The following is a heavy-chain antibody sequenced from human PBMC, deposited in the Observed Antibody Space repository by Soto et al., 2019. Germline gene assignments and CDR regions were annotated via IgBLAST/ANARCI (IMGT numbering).Heavy chain of an antibody. CDR3: ARHGPYYYGSGSSFDR. D-gene: IGHD3-10*01. CDR2: IYYSGST. CDR1: GGSISSSSYY. J-gene: IGHJ5*02. V-gene: IGHV4-39*01. Sequence: SETLSLTCTVSGGSISSSSYYWGWIRQPPGKGLEWIGSIYYSGSTYYNPSLKSRVTISVDTSKNQFSLKLSSVTAAYTAVYYCARHGPYYYGSGSSFDRWGQGTLVTVSS.